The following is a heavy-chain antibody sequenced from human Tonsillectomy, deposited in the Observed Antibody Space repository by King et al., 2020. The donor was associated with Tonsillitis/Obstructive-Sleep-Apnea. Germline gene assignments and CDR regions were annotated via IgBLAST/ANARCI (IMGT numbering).Heavy chain of an antibody. CDR2: ISGNGDTT. Sequence: VQLLESGGGLVQPGGSLRLSCAASGFTFSGYAMTWVRQAPGKGLEWVSSISGNGDTTFYADSVKGRFTISRDNSKNTLYLQINSLRAEDTAVYYCAKDPPRGGVTGGRAFEIWGQGTMVTVSS. CDR1: GFTFSGYA. V-gene: IGHV3-23*01. CDR3: AKDPPRGGVTGGRAFEI. D-gene: IGHD3-16*01. J-gene: IGHJ3*02.